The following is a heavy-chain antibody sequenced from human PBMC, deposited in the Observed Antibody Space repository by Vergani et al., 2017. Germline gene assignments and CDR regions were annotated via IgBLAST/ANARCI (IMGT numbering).Heavy chain of an antibody. CDR2: ISAGGEST. D-gene: IGHD5-12*01. V-gene: IGHV3-23*01. CDR3: AKKWLTNEEVDS. Sequence: EVQLLESGGGLVQPGRSLRLSCAGSGFIFSDYGMTWVRQAPGRGLEWVSAISAGGESTFYADYVKGRFIISRDNSKNTVYLQMKSLRAEDTAVYYCAKKWLTNEEVDSWGQGTLVTVSS. CDR1: GFIFSDYG. J-gene: IGHJ4*02.